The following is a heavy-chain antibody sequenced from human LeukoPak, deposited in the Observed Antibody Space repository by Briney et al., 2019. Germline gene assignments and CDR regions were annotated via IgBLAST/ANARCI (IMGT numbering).Heavy chain of an antibody. CDR1: GFTFSSYS. CDR3: ARDRHGVATIGDFDY. J-gene: IGHJ4*02. CDR2: ISSSSSYI. V-gene: IGHV3-21*01. Sequence: GGSLRLSCAASGFTFSSYSMNWVRQAPGKGLGWVSSISSSSSYIYYADPVKGRFTISRDNAKNSLYLQMNSLRAEDTAVYYCARDRHGVATIGDFDYWGQGTLVTVSS. D-gene: IGHD5-12*01.